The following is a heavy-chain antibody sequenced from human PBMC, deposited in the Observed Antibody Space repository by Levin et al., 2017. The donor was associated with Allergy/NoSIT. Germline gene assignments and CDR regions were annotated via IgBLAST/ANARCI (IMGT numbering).Heavy chain of an antibody. Sequence: SGGSLRLSCAASGFTFSSYGMHWVRQAPGKGLEWVAVIWYDGSNKYYADSVKGRFTISRDNSKNTLYLQMNSLRAEDTAVYYCARDLTYGDYGYYYYYGMDVWGQGTTVTVSS. CDR2: IWYDGSNK. D-gene: IGHD4-17*01. V-gene: IGHV3-33*01. CDR3: ARDLTYGDYGYYYYYGMDV. CDR1: GFTFSSYG. J-gene: IGHJ6*02.